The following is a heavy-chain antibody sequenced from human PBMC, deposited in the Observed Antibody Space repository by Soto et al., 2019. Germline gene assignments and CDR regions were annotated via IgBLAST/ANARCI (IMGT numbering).Heavy chain of an antibody. J-gene: IGHJ6*02. CDR1: DDSITSGAYY. CDR2: IQYRGST. V-gene: IGHV4-39*07. Sequence: SETLSLTCTVSDDSITSGAYYWGLIRQPPGKGLEWIGTIQYRGSTYYNPSLKSRVTISLDTSKNQFSLKLSSVTAADTAVYYCARAKGGGRCSSTSCYYYYYGMDVWGQGTTVTVSS. D-gene: IGHD2-2*01. CDR3: ARAKGGGRCSSTSCYYYYYGMDV.